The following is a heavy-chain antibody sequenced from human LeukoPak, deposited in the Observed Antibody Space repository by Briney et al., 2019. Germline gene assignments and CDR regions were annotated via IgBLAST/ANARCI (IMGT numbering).Heavy chain of an antibody. Sequence: ASVKVSCKASGYTFTGYYMHWVRQAPGQGLEWMGWINPNSGGTNYAQKFQGWVTMTRDTSISTAYMELSRLRSDDTAVYYCAGTNVDTTSDFDYWGQGTLVTVSS. CDR3: AGTNVDTTSDFDY. CDR1: GYTFTGYY. D-gene: IGHD5-18*01. CDR2: INPNSGGT. J-gene: IGHJ4*02. V-gene: IGHV1-2*04.